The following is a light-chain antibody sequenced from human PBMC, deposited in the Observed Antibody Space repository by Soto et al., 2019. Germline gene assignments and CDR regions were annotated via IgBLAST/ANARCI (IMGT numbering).Light chain of an antibody. CDR3: QHYGGSFT. CDR2: GAS. CDR1: ESVSSVY. Sequence: EIVLTQSPGTLSLSPGERATLSCRASESVSSVYLAWYQHKPGQAPRLRIFGASSRATAIPDRFSGSGSGKDFTLTISRLEPEDFAVYYCQHYGGSFTFGQGTRLEIK. J-gene: IGKJ5*01. V-gene: IGKV3-20*01.